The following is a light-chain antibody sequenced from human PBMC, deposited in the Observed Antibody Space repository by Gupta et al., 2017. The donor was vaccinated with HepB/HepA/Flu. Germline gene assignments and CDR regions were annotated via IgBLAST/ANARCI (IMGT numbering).Light chain of an antibody. J-gene: IGLJ2*01. Sequence: QSALTQPASVSGSPGQSITISCTGTSSDVSWYQQHPGKAPKLMIYAVTLRPPRVSHRFSGSKSGDTASLTISELQTEDEAYYYCSSFKSSSTRSVFGGGTKVTVL. V-gene: IGLV2-14*03. CDR1: SSDV. CDR2: AVT. CDR3: SSFKSSSTRSV.